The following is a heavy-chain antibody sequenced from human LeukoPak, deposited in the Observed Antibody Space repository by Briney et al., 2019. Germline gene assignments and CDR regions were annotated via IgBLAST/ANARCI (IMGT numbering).Heavy chain of an antibody. D-gene: IGHD3-22*01. V-gene: IGHV1-18*01. Sequence: ASVNVSCKASGYTFTSYGISWVRQAPGQGLEWMGWISAYNGNTNYAQKLQGRVTMTTDTSTSTAYMELRSLRSDDTAVYYCARDKGHYYDSTRTGYWGQGTLVTVSS. CDR3: ARDKGHYYDSTRTGY. CDR1: GYTFTSYG. J-gene: IGHJ4*02. CDR2: ISAYNGNT.